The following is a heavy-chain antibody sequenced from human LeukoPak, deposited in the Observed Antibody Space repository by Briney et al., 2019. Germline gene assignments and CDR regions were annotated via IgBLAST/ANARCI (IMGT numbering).Heavy chain of an antibody. Sequence: GGSLRLSCAASGFTFSSYWMSWVRQAPGKGLEWVANIKQDGSEKYYVDSVKGRFTISRDNAKNSLYLQMNSLRAEDTAVYYCARDLTKRLRYFDCSAFDIWGQGTMVTVSS. CDR1: GFTFSSYW. V-gene: IGHV3-7*01. J-gene: IGHJ3*02. D-gene: IGHD3-9*01. CDR3: ARDLTKRLRYFDCSAFDI. CDR2: IKQDGSEK.